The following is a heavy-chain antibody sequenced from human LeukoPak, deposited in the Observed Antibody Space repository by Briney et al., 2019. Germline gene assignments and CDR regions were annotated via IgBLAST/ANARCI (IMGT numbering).Heavy chain of an antibody. V-gene: IGHV3-23*01. Sequence: PGGSLRLSCEASGFTFSRFAMTWVRQAPGKGLEWVSTIGALGGSTNYAASVKGRFTISRDNSKDTLYLQMNNLRAEDTAVYYCARDGSYVGPPGLYLFNWFDFWGQGTLVTVPS. J-gene: IGHJ5*01. CDR2: IGALGGST. D-gene: IGHD3-10*01. CDR3: ARDGSYVGPPGLYLFNWFDF. CDR1: GFTFSRFA.